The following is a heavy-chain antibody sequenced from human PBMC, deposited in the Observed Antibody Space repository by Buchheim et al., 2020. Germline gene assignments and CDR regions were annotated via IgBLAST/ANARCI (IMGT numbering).Heavy chain of an antibody. CDR3: ARWSTVTSSWFDP. V-gene: IGHV4-30-4*01. Sequence: QVQLQESGPGLVKPSQTLSLTCTVSGGSISSGNFYWSWLRQPPGKGLECIACIYYTGSTTYYNPSLKSRVTISVDTSNNQFSLKLSSVTAADTAVYYCARWSTVTSSWFDPWGQGTL. D-gene: IGHD4-17*01. J-gene: IGHJ5*02. CDR1: GGSISSGNFY. CDR2: IYYTGSTT.